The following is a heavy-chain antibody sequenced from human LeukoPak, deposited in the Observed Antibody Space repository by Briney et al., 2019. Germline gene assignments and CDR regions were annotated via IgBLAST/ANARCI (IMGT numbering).Heavy chain of an antibody. Sequence: GGSLRLSCAASGFTFSSYGMSWVRQAPGKGLEWVSAISGSGGSTYYADSVKGRFTISRDNAKNSLYLQMNSLRAEDTAVYYCAELGITMIGGVWGKGTTLTISS. CDR2: ISGSGGST. D-gene: IGHD3-10*02. CDR1: GFTFSSYG. V-gene: IGHV3-23*01. J-gene: IGHJ6*04. CDR3: AELGITMIGGV.